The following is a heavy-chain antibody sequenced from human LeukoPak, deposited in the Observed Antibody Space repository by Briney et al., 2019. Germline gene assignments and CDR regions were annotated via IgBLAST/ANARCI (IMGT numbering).Heavy chain of an antibody. CDR1: GFTFGSYS. J-gene: IGHJ5*02. CDR2: ISSSSSYI. Sequence: GGSLRLSCAASGFTFGSYSMNWVRQAPGKGLEWVSSISSSSSYIYYADSVKGRFTISRDNAKNSLYLQMNSLRVEDTAVYYCARDRSGDDDFWSGYSNYFDPWGQGTLVTVSS. D-gene: IGHD3-3*01. CDR3: ARDRSGDDDFWSGYSNYFDP. V-gene: IGHV3-21*01.